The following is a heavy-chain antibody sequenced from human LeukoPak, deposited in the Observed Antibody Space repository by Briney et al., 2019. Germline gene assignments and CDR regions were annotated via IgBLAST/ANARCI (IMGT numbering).Heavy chain of an antibody. CDR1: GFTFDDYA. J-gene: IGHJ6*02. V-gene: IGHV3-43*02. CDR3: AKDLTVVVTAILYYYGMDV. Sequence: GGSLRLSCAASGFTFDDYAMLWVSQAPGKGLDWVYLMSGVGGRTYYADSVKGRFTISRDNSKNSLYLQMNSLRTEDTALYYCAKDLTVVVTAILYYYGMDVWGQGTTVTVSS. CDR2: MSGVGGRT. D-gene: IGHD2-21*02.